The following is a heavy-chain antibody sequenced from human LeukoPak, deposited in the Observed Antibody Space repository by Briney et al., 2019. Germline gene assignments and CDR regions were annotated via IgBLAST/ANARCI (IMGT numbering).Heavy chain of an antibody. CDR2: ISYDGSNK. J-gene: IGHJ4*02. Sequence: PGGSLRLSCAASGFTFSSYGMHWVRQAPGKGLEGVADISYDGSNKYYADSVKGRFTISRDNSKNTLYLQMNSLRAEDTAVYYCARDLYYFDSSGYYDYWGQGTLVTVSS. CDR1: GFTFSSYG. CDR3: ARDLYYFDSSGYYDY. D-gene: IGHD3-22*01. V-gene: IGHV3-30*03.